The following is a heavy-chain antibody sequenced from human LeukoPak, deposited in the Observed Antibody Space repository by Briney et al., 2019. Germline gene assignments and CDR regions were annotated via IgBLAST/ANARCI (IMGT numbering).Heavy chain of an antibody. J-gene: IGHJ4*02. D-gene: IGHD1-26*01. CDR3: ASAGSYYNYIDY. CDR1: GCTLFSYA. Sequence: SVKVSCKASGCTLFSYAISLVRQAPGQGLEWMGGIIPIFGTANYAQKFQGRVTITADESTSTAYMELSSLRSEDTAVYYCASAGSYYNYIDYWGQGTLVTVSS. V-gene: IGHV1-69*13. CDR2: IIPIFGTA.